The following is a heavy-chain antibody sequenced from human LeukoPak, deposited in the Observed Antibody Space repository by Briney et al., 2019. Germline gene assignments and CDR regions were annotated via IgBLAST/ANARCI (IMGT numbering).Heavy chain of an antibody. D-gene: IGHD3-22*01. CDR1: GRSISSYY. CDR3: ARVTGYMIEDYFDY. V-gene: IGHV4-59*07. Sequence: SDTLSLTCTVSGRSISSYYWSWIRHPPGKGLEWIGYIYYSGSTNYNPSLKSRVTISVDTSKNQFSLRLSSVTAADTAVYYCARVTGYMIEDYFDYWGQGTLVTVSS. CDR2: IYYSGST. J-gene: IGHJ4*02.